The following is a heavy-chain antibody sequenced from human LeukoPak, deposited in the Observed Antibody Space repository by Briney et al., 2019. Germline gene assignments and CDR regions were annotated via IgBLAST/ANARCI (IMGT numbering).Heavy chain of an antibody. CDR3: ARGQGWNPEAVTNAFDI. CDR1: GFTFSSYS. J-gene: IGHJ3*02. V-gene: IGHV3-21*01. D-gene: IGHD1-1*01. CDR2: IRGSSSYI. Sequence: GGSLRLCCAASGFTFSSYSMNWVLQAPGKWLEWVSSIRGSSSYIYYADSVKGRFTISRDNAKNSLYLQMNSLRAEDTAVYYCARGQGWNPEAVTNAFDIWGQGTMVTVSS.